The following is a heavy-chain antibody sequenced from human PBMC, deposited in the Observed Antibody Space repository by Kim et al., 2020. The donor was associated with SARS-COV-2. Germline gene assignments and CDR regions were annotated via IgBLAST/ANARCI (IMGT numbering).Heavy chain of an antibody. J-gene: IGHJ6*02. CDR2: IIPIFGTA. V-gene: IGHV1-69*13. CDR1: GGTFSSYA. CDR3: ARDLEPYYYGSGTKLGGYYYAMDV. D-gene: IGHD3-10*01. Sequence: SVKVSCKASGGTFSSYAISWVRQAPGQGLEWMGGIIPIFGTANYAQKFQGRVTITADESTSTAYMELSSLRSEDTAVYYCARDLEPYYYGSGTKLGGYYYAMDVWGQGTTVTVSS.